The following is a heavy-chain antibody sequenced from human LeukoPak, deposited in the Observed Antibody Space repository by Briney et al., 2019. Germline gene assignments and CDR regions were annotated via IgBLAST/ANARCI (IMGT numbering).Heavy chain of an antibody. V-gene: IGHV1-2*02. CDR1: GYTFTGYH. Sequence: ASVKVSCKASGYTFTGYHIHWVRQAPGQGLEWMGWINPNSGGTNYAQKFQGRVTMTRDTSISTAYMELSRLRSDDTALYYCARDPGSSSSSYYYGMDVWGQGTTVTVSS. CDR3: ARDPGSSSSSYYYGMDV. J-gene: IGHJ6*02. D-gene: IGHD6-6*01. CDR2: INPNSGGT.